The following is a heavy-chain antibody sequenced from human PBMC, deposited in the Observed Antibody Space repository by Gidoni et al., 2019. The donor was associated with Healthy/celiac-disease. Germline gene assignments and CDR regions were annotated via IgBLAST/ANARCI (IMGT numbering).Heavy chain of an antibody. V-gene: IGHV3-23*01. CDR1: GFTFSSYA. J-gene: IGHJ3*02. CDR3: AKKYSSGWFAFDI. CDR2: SSGSGGST. Sequence: EVRLLESGGGLVQPGGSLRLPCSASGFTFSSYAMSWVRQAPGKGLVWVSASSGSGGSTYYADAVKGRFTISRDNSKNTLDLQMNSLRAEDTAVYYCAKKYSSGWFAFDIWGQGTMVTVSS. D-gene: IGHD6-19*01.